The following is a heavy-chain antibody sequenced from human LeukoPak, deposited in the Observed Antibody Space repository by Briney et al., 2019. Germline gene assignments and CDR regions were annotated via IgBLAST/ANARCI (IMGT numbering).Heavy chain of an antibody. CDR1: GESMIGHY. J-gene: IGHJ4*02. CDR2: IHHSGGT. CDR3: ARVTASGSGRAYDH. D-gene: IGHD3-10*01. Sequence: PSETLSLTCAVYGESMIGHYWTWIRQPPGKRLEWIGEIHHSGGTNSNPSLKNRVTMSIDMSKNQFSLKLNSVTAADTAVYYCARVTASGSGRAYDHWAQGNLVPVSS. V-gene: IGHV4-34*01.